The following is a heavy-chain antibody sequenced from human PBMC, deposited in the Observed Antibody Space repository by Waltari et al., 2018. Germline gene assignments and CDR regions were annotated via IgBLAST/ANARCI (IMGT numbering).Heavy chain of an antibody. CDR3: ARSIAVSGARFDF. D-gene: IGHD6-19*01. J-gene: IGHJ4*02. Sequence: QVLLVQSGAEVKKPGASVKVSCRASGYTFSGYPTHWVRQAPGQRLEWMGWINVGNNNTKYSQKFQDRVTIIRDTSASTAFLELTSLTSEDTAVYYCARSIAVSGARFDFWGQGTLVTVSS. CDR1: GYTFSGYP. CDR2: INVGNNNT. V-gene: IGHV1-3*01.